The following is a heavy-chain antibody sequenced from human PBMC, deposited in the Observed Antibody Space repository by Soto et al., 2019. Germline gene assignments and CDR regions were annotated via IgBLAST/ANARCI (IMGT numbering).Heavy chain of an antibody. D-gene: IGHD6-6*01. J-gene: IGHJ1*01. CDR1: GGSVSSCRYY. CDR3: ACFFIVVRRARFARH. Sequence: SETLSVTCTVSGGSVSSCRYYCSWIRLTTAKELQWIANIFFTGTTNYNPALQSRVTLSVDSSRNQLSLNLTSVTAADTATYYCACFFIVVRRARFARHRCQGLLVTAS. CDR2: IFFTGTT. V-gene: IGHV4-61*01.